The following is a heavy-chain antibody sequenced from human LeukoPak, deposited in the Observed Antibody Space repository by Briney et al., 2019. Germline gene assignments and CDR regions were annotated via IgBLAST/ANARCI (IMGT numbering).Heavy chain of an antibody. J-gene: IGHJ5*01. D-gene: IGHD3-10*01. CDR3: ARLYYYDSGTFYNGLDS. CDR1: GGSISSYY. Sequence: SETLSLTCTVSGGSISSYYWSWIRQPPGKGLEWIGCIYYSGSTNYNPSFKSRVTISVDTSKNQFSLKLSSVTAADTAVYYCARLYYYDSGTFYNGLDSWGQGTLVTVSS. V-gene: IGHV4-59*01. CDR2: IYYSGST.